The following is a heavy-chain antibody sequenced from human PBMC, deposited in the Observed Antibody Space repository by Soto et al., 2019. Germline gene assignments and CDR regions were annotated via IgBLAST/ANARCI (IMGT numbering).Heavy chain of an antibody. J-gene: IGHJ4*02. V-gene: IGHV3-23*01. D-gene: IGHD5-18*01. CDR2: ISGSGGST. CDR1: GFTFSSYA. Sequence: GESLKISCAASGFTFSSYAMSWVRQAPGKGLEWVSAISGSGGSTYYADSVKGRFTISRDNSKNTLYLQMNSLRAEDTAVYYCAKVRGSYGPSSFDYWGQGTLVTVSS. CDR3: AKVRGSYGPSSFDY.